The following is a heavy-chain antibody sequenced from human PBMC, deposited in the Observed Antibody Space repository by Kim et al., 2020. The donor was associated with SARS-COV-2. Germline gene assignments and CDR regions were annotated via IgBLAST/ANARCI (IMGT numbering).Heavy chain of an antibody. D-gene: IGHD3-3*01. V-gene: IGHV3-43*01. CDR2: DGGST. J-gene: IGHJ5*02. CDR3: AKGYDLS. Sequence: DGGSTYYADSVKGRFTISRDNSKNSLYLQMNSLRTEDTALYYCAKGYDLSLGQGTLVTVSS.